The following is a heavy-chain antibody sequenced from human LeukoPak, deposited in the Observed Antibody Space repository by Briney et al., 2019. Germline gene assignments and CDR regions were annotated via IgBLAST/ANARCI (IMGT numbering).Heavy chain of an antibody. J-gene: IGHJ6*02. CDR3: ASTDIVATTPSYYYGMDV. V-gene: IGHV3-23*01. CDR1: GFTFSNYA. CDR2: VVGGGAT. D-gene: IGHD5-12*01. Sequence: PGGSLRLSCAASGFTFSNYAMTWVRQAPGKGLEWVSTVVGGGATFYADSVKGRFTISRDNSKNTLYLQMNSLRGDDTAVYYCASTDIVATTPSYYYGMDVWGQGTTVTVSS.